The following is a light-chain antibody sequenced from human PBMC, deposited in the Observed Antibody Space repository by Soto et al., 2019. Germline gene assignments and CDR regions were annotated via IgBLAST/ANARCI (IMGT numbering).Light chain of an antibody. CDR1: SGSVSSRYY. Sequence: QTVVTQEASLSVSPGGTVTLTCGLTSGSVSSRYYPSWYRQDPGPTPRTLIYSGDSRPSGVPDRFSCSILGSKAALTITGAQADDESVYYCVLYMKGDIRVFGGGTKLTVL. J-gene: IGLJ2*01. V-gene: IGLV8-61*01. CDR3: VLYMKGDIRV. CDR2: SGD.